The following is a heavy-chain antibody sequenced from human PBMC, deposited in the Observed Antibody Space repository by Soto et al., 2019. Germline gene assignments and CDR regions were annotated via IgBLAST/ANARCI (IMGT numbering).Heavy chain of an antibody. J-gene: IGHJ4*02. Sequence: QVQLVESGGGVVQPGRSLRLSCAASGFSFSTYGMHWVRQAPGKGLEWVAVTSYDGGNKYYADSVKGRFSISRDNSKNTLYLQMHSLRAEDTAVYYCAKDTRYNSGWYGGPGNFDYWGQGTLVTVSS. V-gene: IGHV3-30*18. D-gene: IGHD6-19*01. CDR1: GFSFSTYG. CDR2: TSYDGGNK. CDR3: AKDTRYNSGWYGGPGNFDY.